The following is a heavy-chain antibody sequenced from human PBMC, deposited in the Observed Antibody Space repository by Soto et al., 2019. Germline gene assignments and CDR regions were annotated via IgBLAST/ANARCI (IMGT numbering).Heavy chain of an antibody. CDR2: ISGYNGKT. V-gene: IGHV1-18*01. CDR3: AREGDAPYYYYGMDI. D-gene: IGHD2-21*02. Sequence: QGQLVQSGGEVKKPGASVKVSCKASGYTFSSYGISWVRQAPGQGLEWMGWISGYNGKTNYAQKVQDRVTMTTDTSTSTVYMELRSLRSDDTAVYYCAREGDAPYYYYGMDIWGQGTTVTVSS. J-gene: IGHJ6*02. CDR1: GYTFSSYG.